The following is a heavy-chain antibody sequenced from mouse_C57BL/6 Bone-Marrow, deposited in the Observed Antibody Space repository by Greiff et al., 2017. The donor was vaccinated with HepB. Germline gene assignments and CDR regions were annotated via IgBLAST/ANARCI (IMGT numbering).Heavy chain of an antibody. CDR2: IDPSDSET. CDR3: ARFSGYGSSYCAMDY. Sequence: QVQLKQPGAELVRPGSSVKLSCKASGYTFTSYWMHWVKQRPIQGLEWIGNIDPSDSETHYNQKFKDKATLTVDKSSSTAYMQLSSLTSEDSAVYYCARFSGYGSSYCAMDYWGQGTSVTVSS. D-gene: IGHD1-1*01. V-gene: IGHV1-52*01. J-gene: IGHJ4*01. CDR1: GYTFTSYW.